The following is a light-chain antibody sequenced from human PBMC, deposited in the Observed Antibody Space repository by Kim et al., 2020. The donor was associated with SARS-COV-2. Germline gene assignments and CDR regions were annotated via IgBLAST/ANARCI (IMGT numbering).Light chain of an antibody. J-gene: IGLJ2*01. V-gene: IGLV3-1*01. CDR2: QDD. CDR1: KLGDNF. Sequence: SVSHGKTTTITCFGDKLGDNFASWFQQKPGQSPVLVIFQDDKRPPEIPERFSGSNSGNTATLTIRGAQTLDEADYYCQAWDNRNVVFGGGTKVTVL. CDR3: QAWDNRNVV.